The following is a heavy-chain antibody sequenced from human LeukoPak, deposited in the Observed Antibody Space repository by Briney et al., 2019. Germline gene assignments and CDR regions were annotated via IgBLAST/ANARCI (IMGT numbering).Heavy chain of an antibody. CDR1: DDSISDYY. V-gene: IGHV4-59*01. D-gene: IGHD3-3*01. Sequence: SETLSLTCTVSDDSISDYYRGWIRQPPGKGLEWIGYIHNSGTSTYNLSLKSRVTISADTSKNQFSLKLNSMTTADTAVYYCARTYYDFWSGSQEDYYYYYMDVWGKGTTVTVSS. J-gene: IGHJ6*03. CDR3: ARTYYDFWSGSQEDYYYYYMDV. CDR2: IHNSGTS.